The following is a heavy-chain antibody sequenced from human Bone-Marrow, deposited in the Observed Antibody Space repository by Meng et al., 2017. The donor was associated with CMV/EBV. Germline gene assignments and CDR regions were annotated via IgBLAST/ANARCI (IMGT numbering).Heavy chain of an antibody. J-gene: IGHJ6*02. CDR3: ARDTSSSWYGVRDDYGMDV. CDR1: GYY. V-gene: IGHV1-2*02. D-gene: IGHD6-13*01. CDR2: INPNSGGT. Sequence: GYYMHWGRQAPGQGLEWMGWINPNSGGTNYAQKLQGRVTMTRDTSISTAYMELSRLRSDDTAVYYCARDTSSSWYGVRDDYGMDVWGQGTTVTVSS.